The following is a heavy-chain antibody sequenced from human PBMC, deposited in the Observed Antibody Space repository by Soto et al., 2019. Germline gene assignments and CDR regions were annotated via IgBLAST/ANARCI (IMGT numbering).Heavy chain of an antibody. CDR3: ARDAEYRGIDY. D-gene: IGHD6-6*01. CDR1: GGSISSYY. CDR2: IYYSGST. J-gene: IGHJ4*02. V-gene: IGHV4-59*01. Sequence: SETLSLTCTVSGGSISSYYWSWIRQPPGKGLEWIGYIYYSGSTNYNPSLKSRVTISVDTSKNQFSLKLSSVTAADTAVYYCARDAEYRGIDYWGQGTLVTVSS.